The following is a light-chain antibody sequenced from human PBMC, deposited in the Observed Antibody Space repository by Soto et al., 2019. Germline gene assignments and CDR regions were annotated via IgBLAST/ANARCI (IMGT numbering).Light chain of an antibody. CDR3: KQYNSYSWT. J-gene: IGKJ1*01. V-gene: IGKV1-5*01. CDR2: DAS. Sequence: DIQMTQSPSTLSASVGDRVTITCRASQSISSWLAWYQQKPGKAPKLLIYDASSLESGVPSRFSGSESGTEFTLTISTLQPDDFATYYCKQYNSYSWTFGQGTKVNI. CDR1: QSISSW.